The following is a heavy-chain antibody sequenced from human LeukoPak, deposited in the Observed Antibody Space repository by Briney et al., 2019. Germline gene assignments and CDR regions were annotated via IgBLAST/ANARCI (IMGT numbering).Heavy chain of an antibody. V-gene: IGHV3-53*01. CDR3: ARARRGYSYGYFDY. Sequence: GGSLRLSCAASGFTVSSNYMSWVRQAPGKGLEWVSVIYSGGSTYYADSVKGRFTISRDNSKNTLYLQMNSLRAEDTAVYYCARARRGYSYGYFDYWGQGTLVTVSS. CDR1: GFTVSSNY. J-gene: IGHJ4*02. CDR2: IYSGGST. D-gene: IGHD5-18*01.